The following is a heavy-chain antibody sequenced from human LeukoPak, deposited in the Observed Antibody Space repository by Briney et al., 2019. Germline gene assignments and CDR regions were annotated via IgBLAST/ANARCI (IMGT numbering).Heavy chain of an antibody. J-gene: IGHJ4*02. CDR2: ISSISSTI. CDR1: GFTFGSYS. D-gene: IGHD1-26*01. Sequence: GGSLRLSCAASGFTFGSYSMNWVRQAPGKGLEWVSYISSISSTIYYADSVKGRFTISRDNAKNSLYLQMNSLRDEDTAVYYCARDREGVDYFDYWGQGTLVTVSS. V-gene: IGHV3-48*02. CDR3: ARDREGVDYFDY.